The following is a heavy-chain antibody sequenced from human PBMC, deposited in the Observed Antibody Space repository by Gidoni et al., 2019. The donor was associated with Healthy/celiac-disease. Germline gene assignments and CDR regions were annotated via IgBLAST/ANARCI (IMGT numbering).Heavy chain of an antibody. CDR2: SSGSGGST. J-gene: IGHJ4*02. CDR3: ASRSYCSGGSCRPDY. CDR1: GFTFSSYA. D-gene: IGHD2-15*01. V-gene: IGHV3-23*01. Sequence: EVQLLESGGGLVQPGGSLRLSCAASGFTFSSYAMSWVRQAPGKGLEWVSASSGSGGSTYYADSVKDRFTISRDNSKNTLYLQMNSLRAEDTAVYYCASRSYCSGGSCRPDYWGQGTLVTVSS.